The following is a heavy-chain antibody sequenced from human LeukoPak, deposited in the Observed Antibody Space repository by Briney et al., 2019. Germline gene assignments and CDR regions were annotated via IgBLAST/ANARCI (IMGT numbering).Heavy chain of an antibody. J-gene: IGHJ4*02. CDR1: GFTFSSYW. V-gene: IGHV3-74*01. D-gene: IGHD3-22*01. CDR2: INSDGSRT. Sequence: GGSLRLSCAASGFTFSSYWMHWVRHAPGKGLVWVSRINSDGSRTNYADSVKGRFTISRDNAKSTLYLQMNSLRAEDTAVYYCARDATYYYDSSGYSGLDYWGQGTLVTVSS. CDR3: ARDATYYYDSSGYSGLDY.